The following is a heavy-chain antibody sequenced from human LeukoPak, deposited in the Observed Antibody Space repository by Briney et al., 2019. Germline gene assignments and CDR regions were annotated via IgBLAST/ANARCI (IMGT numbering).Heavy chain of an antibody. CDR1: GDSISSYY. CDR3: ARHVTISGPYDASDI. J-gene: IGHJ3*02. CDR2: IYYSGGT. D-gene: IGHD5-24*01. V-gene: IGHV4-59*08. Sequence: SEILSLTCTVSGDSISSYYWSWIRQPPGKGLEWIGYIYYSGGTDYNPSLKSRVTISVDTSKNQFSLKLRSVTAAGTAVYYCARHVTISGPYDASDIWGQGTMVTVSP.